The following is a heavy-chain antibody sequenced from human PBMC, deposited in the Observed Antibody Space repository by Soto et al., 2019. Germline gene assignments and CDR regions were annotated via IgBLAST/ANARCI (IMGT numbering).Heavy chain of an antibody. CDR2: IYYSGYT. J-gene: IGHJ4*02. CDR3: ARLIRDASGSYRLDY. D-gene: IGHD3-10*01. CDR1: GGSISPYY. V-gene: IGHV4-59*08. Sequence: PSETLSLTCTASGGSISPYYWSWIRQPPGEGMEWLGYIYYSGYTNYNPSLKSRLTISVDTSKNQFSLRLSSVTAADTAVYFCARLIRDASGSYRLDYWGRGTQVTVSS.